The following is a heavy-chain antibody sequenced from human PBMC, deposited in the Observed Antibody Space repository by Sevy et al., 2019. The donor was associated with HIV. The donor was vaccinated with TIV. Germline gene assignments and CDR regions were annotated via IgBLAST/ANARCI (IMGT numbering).Heavy chain of an antibody. CDR3: AKDRGYSSPWGRMDF. J-gene: IGHJ4*03. D-gene: IGHD2-2*02. V-gene: IGHV3-43*01. Sequence: GGSLRLSCAASGFTFDDYTMHWVRQAPGKGLEWVSVITCDGDSTYYADSVKGRFTISRDNSKNSLYLQMNSLRIEDTAVYYCAKDRGYSSPWGRMDFWGQGTLVTVSS. CDR1: GFTFDDYT. CDR2: ITCDGDST.